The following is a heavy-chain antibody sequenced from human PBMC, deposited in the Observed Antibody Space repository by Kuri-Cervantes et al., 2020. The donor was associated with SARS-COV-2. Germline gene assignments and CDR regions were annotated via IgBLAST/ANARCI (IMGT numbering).Heavy chain of an antibody. CDR1: VGTFSSYA. D-gene: IGHD4-17*01. CDR2: IIPIFGTA. CDR3: ARVEEYGDSYYYYYGMDV. V-gene: IGHV1-69*13. Sequence: SVKVSCKASVGTFSSYAISWVRQAPGQGLEWMGGIIPIFGTANYAQKFQGRVTITADESTSTAYMELSSLRSEDTAVYYCARVEEYGDSYYYYYGMDVWGQGTTVTVSS. J-gene: IGHJ6*02.